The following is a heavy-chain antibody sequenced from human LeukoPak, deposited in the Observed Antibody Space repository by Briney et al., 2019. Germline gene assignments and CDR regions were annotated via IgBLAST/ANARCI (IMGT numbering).Heavy chain of an antibody. Sequence: SETLSLTCAVSCYSISSGFYRGWIRQTPGKGLEWIASMFHSGSTYYNPSLKTRVAISVDTSKNQFSLKLTSVTAADTAIYYCASDSGTYHTLNSWGQGTLVTVSS. CDR3: ASDSGTYHTLNS. V-gene: IGHV4-38-2*01. CDR2: MFHSGST. CDR1: CYSISSGFY. J-gene: IGHJ5*02. D-gene: IGHD1-26*01.